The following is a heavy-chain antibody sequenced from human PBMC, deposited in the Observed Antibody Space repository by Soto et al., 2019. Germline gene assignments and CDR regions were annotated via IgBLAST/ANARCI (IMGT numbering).Heavy chain of an antibody. Sequence: DVQLVESGGGLVQPGRSLRLSCAASGFTFDDYAMHWVRQAPGKGLEWVSGISWNSGSIGYADSVKGRFTISRDNAKNSLYLQMNSLRAEDTALYYCAKDGAAVAGSWFDPWGQGTLVTVSS. CDR1: GFTFDDYA. CDR3: AKDGAAVAGSWFDP. CDR2: ISWNSGSI. J-gene: IGHJ5*02. D-gene: IGHD6-19*01. V-gene: IGHV3-9*01.